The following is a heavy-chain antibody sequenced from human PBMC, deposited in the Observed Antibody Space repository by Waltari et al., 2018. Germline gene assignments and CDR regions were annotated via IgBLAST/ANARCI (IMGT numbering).Heavy chain of an antibody. J-gene: IGHJ4*02. CDR1: GYSFTDFF. Sequence: QVQLVQSGAEVRKPGASMKVSCKASGYSFTDFFIHWVRQAPGQGLEWMAWIDPKKGGTKYAEKFQGRVTVTRDTSITTVYMEMTRLTFDDTAIYYCARDPDRHGKFFDYWGQGTLVTVSS. CDR2: IDPKKGGT. CDR3: ARDPDRHGKFFDY. V-gene: IGHV1-2*02.